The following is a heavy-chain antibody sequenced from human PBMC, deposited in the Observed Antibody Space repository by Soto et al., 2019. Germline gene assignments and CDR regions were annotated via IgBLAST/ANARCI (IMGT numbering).Heavy chain of an antibody. J-gene: IGHJ6*02. CDR1: GFTFSSYG. CDR3: AKEGWELLRNYYGMDV. CDR2: ISYDGSNK. D-gene: IGHD1-26*01. V-gene: IGHV3-30*18. Sequence: GGSLRLSCAASGFTFSSYGMHWVRQAPGKGLEWVAVISYDGSNKYYADSVKGRFTISRDNSKNTLYLQMNSLRAEDTAVYYCAKEGWELLRNYYGMDVWGQGTTVTVSS.